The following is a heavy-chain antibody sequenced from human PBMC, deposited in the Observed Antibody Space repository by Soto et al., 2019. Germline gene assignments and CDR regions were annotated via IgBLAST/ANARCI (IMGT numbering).Heavy chain of an antibody. Sequence: SETLSLTCTVSGASISSNTYYWAWIRRPPGKGMECIGSIYYDGSTYYNPSLKSRLTISVGTSKNQFSLNLNSVTAADTAIYYCAVYIPGAGGDGYWGQGTLVTVS. D-gene: IGHD6-19*01. CDR1: GASISSNTYY. V-gene: IGHV4-39*07. CDR2: IYYDGST. J-gene: IGHJ4*02. CDR3: AVYIPGAGGDGY.